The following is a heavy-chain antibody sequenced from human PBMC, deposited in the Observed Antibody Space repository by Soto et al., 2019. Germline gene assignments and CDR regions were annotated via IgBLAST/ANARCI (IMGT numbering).Heavy chain of an antibody. Sequence: ASVKVSCKASGYTFTSYGISWVRQAPGQGLEWMGWISAYNGNTNYAQKLQGRVTMTTDTSTSTAYMELRSLRSDDTAVYYCARDMVEYYYDSSGYYYFDYWGQGTLVTVS. CDR2: ISAYNGNT. J-gene: IGHJ4*02. D-gene: IGHD3-22*01. V-gene: IGHV1-18*01. CDR3: ARDMVEYYYDSSGYYYFDY. CDR1: GYTFTSYG.